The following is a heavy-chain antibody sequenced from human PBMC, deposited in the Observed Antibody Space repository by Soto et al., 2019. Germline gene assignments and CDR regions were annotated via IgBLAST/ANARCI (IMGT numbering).Heavy chain of an antibody. Sequence: ASVKVSCKASGYTFTSYGISWVRQAPGQGLEWMGWISAYNGNTNYAQKLQGRVTMTTDTSTSTAYMELRSLRSDDTAVYYCARGIFASANGYYDILTGYYNEAPDFDYWGQGTLVTVSS. CDR1: GYTFTSYG. D-gene: IGHD3-9*01. CDR2: ISAYNGNT. J-gene: IGHJ4*02. CDR3: ARGIFASANGYYDILTGYYNEAPDFDY. V-gene: IGHV1-18*01.